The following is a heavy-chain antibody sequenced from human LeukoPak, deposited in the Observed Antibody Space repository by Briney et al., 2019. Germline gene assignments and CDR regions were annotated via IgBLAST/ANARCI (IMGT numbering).Heavy chain of an antibody. CDR1: GYTFTGYY. V-gene: IGHV1-2*04. Sequence: ASVKVSCKASGYTFTGYYMHWVRQAPGQGLEWMGWINPNSGGTNYAQKFQGWVTMTRDTSISTAYMELSRLRSDDTAVYYCAREVKNYDFWSGFDYWGQGTLVTVSS. CDR2: INPNSGGT. D-gene: IGHD3-3*01. CDR3: AREVKNYDFWSGFDY. J-gene: IGHJ4*02.